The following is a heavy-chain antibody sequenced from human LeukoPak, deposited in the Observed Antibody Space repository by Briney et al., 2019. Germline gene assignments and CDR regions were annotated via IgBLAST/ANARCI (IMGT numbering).Heavy chain of an antibody. J-gene: IGHJ4*02. CDR2: LSGSGGST. D-gene: IGHD3-9*01. CDR1: GFSFIRSA. CDR3: ASRGVIDFLTGYYDYFDY. V-gene: IGHV3-23*01. Sequence: PGGALRLSCAASGFSFIRSAMCCGCDTPRRGLEWGSHLSGSGGSTYSADSVKSPFTISRDNAKTTLYLQMNSLRPDDTAVYFCASRGVIDFLTGYYDYFDYWVQGTLVIVSS.